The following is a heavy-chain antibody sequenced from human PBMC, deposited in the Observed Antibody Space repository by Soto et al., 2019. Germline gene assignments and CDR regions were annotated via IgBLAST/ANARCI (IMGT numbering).Heavy chain of an antibody. CDR1: GGSISSGGYY. Sequence: SETLSLTCTVSGGSISSGGYYWSWIRQHPGKGLEWIGYIYYSGSTYYNPSLKSRVTISVDTSKNQFSLKLSSVTAADTAVYYCARSRDSSVYYGMDVWGQGTTVTVS. CDR2: IYYSGST. CDR3: ARSRDSSVYYGMDV. D-gene: IGHD3-22*01. V-gene: IGHV4-31*03. J-gene: IGHJ6*02.